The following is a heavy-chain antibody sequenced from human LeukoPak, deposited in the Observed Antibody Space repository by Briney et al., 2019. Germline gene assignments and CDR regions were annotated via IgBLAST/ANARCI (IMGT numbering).Heavy chain of an antibody. D-gene: IGHD6-13*01. V-gene: IGHV1-18*04. Sequence: ASVKVSCKASGYTFTGYYMHWVRQAPGQGLEWMGWISAYNGNTNYAQKLQGRVTMTTDTSTSTAYMELRSLRSDDTAVYYCARVAAAGNLYYWGQGTLVTVSS. CDR3: ARVAAAGNLYY. CDR2: ISAYNGNT. CDR1: GYTFTGYY. J-gene: IGHJ4*02.